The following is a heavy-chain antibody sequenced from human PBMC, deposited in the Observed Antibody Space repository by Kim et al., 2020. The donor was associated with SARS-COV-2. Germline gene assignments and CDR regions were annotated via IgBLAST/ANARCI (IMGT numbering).Heavy chain of an antibody. V-gene: IGHV3-30*07. CDR3: ATEKVGGAPRWRNYYYGMDV. Sequence: GRFTISRDNSKNTMYLQMNSLRAEDTAVYYCATEKVGGAPRWRNYYYGMDVWGQGTTVTVSS. D-gene: IGHD1-26*01. J-gene: IGHJ6*02.